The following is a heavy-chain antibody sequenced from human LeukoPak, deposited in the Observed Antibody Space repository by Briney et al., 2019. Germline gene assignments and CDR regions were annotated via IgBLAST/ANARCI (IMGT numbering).Heavy chain of an antibody. CDR1: GGSISSNSYY. CDR3: ARHVEIAVAGPIDY. J-gene: IGHJ4*02. D-gene: IGHD6-19*01. CDR2: IYYSGST. V-gene: IGHV4-39*01. Sequence: SETLSLTCTVSGGSISSNSYYWGWIRQPPGKGLEWIGSIYYSGSTYYNPSLKSRVTISADTSKNQFSLKLSSVTAADTAMYFCARHVEIAVAGPIDYWGQGTLVTVSS.